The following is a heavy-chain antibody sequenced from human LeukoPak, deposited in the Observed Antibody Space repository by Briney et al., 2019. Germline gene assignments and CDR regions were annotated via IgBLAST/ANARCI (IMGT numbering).Heavy chain of an antibody. J-gene: IGHJ4*02. CDR1: GYTFTSYG. CDR3: ASRYYDSSGYYSGFDY. CDR2: ISAYNGNT. D-gene: IGHD3-22*01. Sequence: ASVKVSCKASGYTFTSYGISWVRQAPGQGLEWMGWISAYNGNTNYAQKLQGRVTMTTDTSTSTAYMELRSLRSDDTAVYYCASRYYDSSGYYSGFDYWGQGTLVTVSS. V-gene: IGHV1-18*01.